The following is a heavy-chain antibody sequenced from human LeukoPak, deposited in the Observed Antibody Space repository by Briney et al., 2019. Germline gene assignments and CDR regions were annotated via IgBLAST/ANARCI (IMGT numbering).Heavy chain of an antibody. J-gene: IGHJ5*02. CDR1: GLTVNNNY. CDR3: ATVDNYDSGTYYMDWLDP. D-gene: IGHD3-10*01. V-gene: IGHV1-18*01. Sequence: ASVKVSCEASGLTVNNNYITWVRQAPGQGLEWMGWISAYNGKTNYAQNLQDRVTMTTDTTTSTAYMEVRSLRSDDTAVYYCATVDNYDSGTYYMDWLDPWGQGTLVTVSS. CDR2: ISAYNGKT.